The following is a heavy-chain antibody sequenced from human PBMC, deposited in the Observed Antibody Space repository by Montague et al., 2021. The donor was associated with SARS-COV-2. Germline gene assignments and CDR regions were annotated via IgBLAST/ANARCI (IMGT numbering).Heavy chain of an antibody. CDR1: GFSLSTSGMC. D-gene: IGHD3-9*01. V-gene: IGHV2-70*01. CDR2: IDWDDDK. Sequence: PALVKPTQTLTLTCTFSGFSLSTSGMCVSWIRQPPGKALEWLAPIDWDDDKYYSTSLKTRLTISKDTSKNQVVLTMTNMDPVDTATYNCARIRDYDILTGSYSGFDYWSQGTLVTVSS. CDR3: ARIRDYDILTGSYSGFDY. J-gene: IGHJ4*02.